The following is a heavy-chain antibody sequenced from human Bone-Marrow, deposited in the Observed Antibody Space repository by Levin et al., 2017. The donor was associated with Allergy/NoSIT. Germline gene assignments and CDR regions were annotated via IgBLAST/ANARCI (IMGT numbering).Heavy chain of an antibody. CDR1: GGSIDSYC. D-gene: IGHD6-13*01. CDR3: AGGTTNTWYRCDY. V-gene: IGHV4-59*01. Sequence: SETLSLTCTVSGGSIDSYCWSWIRQPPGKGLEYIGYIYYSGSTNYNPSLKSRVTLSVDTSKNQLSLMLNSVTAADTSLYFCAGGTTNTWYRCDYWGQGSLVTVSS. CDR2: IYYSGST. J-gene: IGHJ4*02.